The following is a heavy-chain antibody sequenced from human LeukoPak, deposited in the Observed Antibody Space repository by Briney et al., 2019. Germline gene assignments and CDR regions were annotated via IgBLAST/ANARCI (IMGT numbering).Heavy chain of an antibody. CDR2: INPNSGDT. CDR1: GFPFSDFY. J-gene: IGHJ4*02. Sequence: ASVKVSCKASGFPFSDFYIHWVRQAPGQGLEWMGWINPNSGDTKYTQRFQGRVTMTRDTSISTAYMEMTSLRYDDTAVYYCARYGDSSSSGFDYWGQGTLVTVSS. V-gene: IGHV1-2*02. CDR3: ARYGDSSSSGFDY. D-gene: IGHD6-6*01.